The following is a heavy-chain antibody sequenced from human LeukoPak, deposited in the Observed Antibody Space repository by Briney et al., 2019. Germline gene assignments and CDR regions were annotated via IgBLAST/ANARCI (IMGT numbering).Heavy chain of an antibody. J-gene: IGHJ4*02. CDR1: GGSISSYY. Sequence: PSETLSLTCTVSGGSISSYYWSWIRQPPGKGLEWIGYIYYSGSTNYNPSLKSRVTISVDTSKNQFSLKLSSVTAADTAVYYCARHQGYYIEYWGQGTLVTVSS. V-gene: IGHV4-59*08. CDR3: ARHQGYYIEY. CDR2: IYYSGST.